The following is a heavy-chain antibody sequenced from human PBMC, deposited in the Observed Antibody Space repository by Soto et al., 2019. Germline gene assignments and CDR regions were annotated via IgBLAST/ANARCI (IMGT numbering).Heavy chain of an antibody. D-gene: IGHD6-6*01. CDR3: FRTSSSSDYYGMDV. CDR2: TYYRSKWYN. J-gene: IGHJ6*02. Sequence: SQTLSLTCAISGGSVSSNSAALNWIRQSPSRGLEWLGRTYYRSKWYNDYAVSVKSRITINPDTSKNQFSLQLNSVTPEDTAVYYCFRTSSSSDYYGMDVWGQGTTVTVSS. V-gene: IGHV6-1*01. CDR1: GGSVSSNSAA.